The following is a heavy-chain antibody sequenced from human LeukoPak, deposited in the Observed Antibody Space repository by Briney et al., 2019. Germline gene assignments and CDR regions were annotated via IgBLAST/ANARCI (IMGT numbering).Heavy chain of an antibody. CDR1: GPSLVKAR. Sequence: SQRLSCSAFGPSLVKARLSSVRAGPGRGVEWVGRIKSKYDGGTTDYDPPVKSRFTISRDNSKNPLFLQMNSVKTEDNAVYCCTTDHDTSNWAMIYWGQGTMVTVSS. CDR3: TTDHDTSNWAMIY. D-gene: IGHD2-2*01. J-gene: IGHJ4*02. V-gene: IGHV3-15*01. CDR2: IKSKYDGGTT.